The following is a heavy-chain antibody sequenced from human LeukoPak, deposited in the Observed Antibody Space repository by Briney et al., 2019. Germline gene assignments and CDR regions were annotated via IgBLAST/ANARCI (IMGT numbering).Heavy chain of an antibody. D-gene: IGHD1-26*01. CDR3: AHRRPVGASYGVGFDP. Sequence: SGPTLVKPTQTPTLTCTFSGFSITTSGVAVGWIRQPPGKALEWLALIYWDDDKRYRSSLKSRLTITKDTSKNQVVLTMTNMDPVDTATYYCAHRRPVGASYGVGFDPWGQGTSVTVSS. CDR1: GFSITTSGVA. J-gene: IGHJ5*02. V-gene: IGHV2-5*02. CDR2: IYWDDDK.